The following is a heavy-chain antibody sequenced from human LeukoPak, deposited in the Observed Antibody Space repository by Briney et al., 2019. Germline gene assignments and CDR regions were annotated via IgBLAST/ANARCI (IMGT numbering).Heavy chain of an antibody. D-gene: IGHD3-22*01. V-gene: IGHV3-23*01. CDR1: GFTFSNYA. CDR2: ISGSGDST. CDR3: ARAVGWLLLWKGNAFDI. J-gene: IGHJ3*02. Sequence: GSLRLSCAASGFTFSNYAMRWVRQAPGKGLEWVSGISGSGDSTYYADSVKGRFTISRDNSKNTLYLQMNSLRSDDTAVYYCARAVGWLLLWKGNAFDIWGQGTMVTVPS.